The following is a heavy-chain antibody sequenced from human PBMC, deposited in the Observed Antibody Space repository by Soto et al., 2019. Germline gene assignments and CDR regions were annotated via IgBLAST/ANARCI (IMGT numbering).Heavy chain of an antibody. V-gene: IGHV4-61*01. CDR1: GGSVSSGSYY. CDR3: ARDRIAVAGPGGADV. D-gene: IGHD6-19*01. CDR2: IYYSGST. J-gene: IGHJ6*02. Sequence: QVQLQESGPGLVKPSETLSLTCTVSGGSVSSGSYYWSWIRQPPGKGLEWIGYIYYSGSTNYNPPLKRRVTISVNTSKNQFSLKLSSVTAADTAVYYCARDRIAVAGPGGADVWGQGTTVTVSS.